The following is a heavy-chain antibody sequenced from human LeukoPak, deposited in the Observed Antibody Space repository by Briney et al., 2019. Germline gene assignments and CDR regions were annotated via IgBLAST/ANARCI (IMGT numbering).Heavy chain of an antibody. CDR1: GFTFSSYG. J-gene: IGHJ4*02. V-gene: IGHV3-33*01. CDR3: ATHSSTYFDY. D-gene: IGHD6-19*01. Sequence: GGSLRLSCAASGFTFSSYGMHWVRQAPGKGLEWVAVIWYDGSNKYHADSVKGRFTISRDNSKNTLYLQMNSLRAEDTAVYYRATHSSTYFDYWGQGTLVTVSS. CDR2: IWYDGSNK.